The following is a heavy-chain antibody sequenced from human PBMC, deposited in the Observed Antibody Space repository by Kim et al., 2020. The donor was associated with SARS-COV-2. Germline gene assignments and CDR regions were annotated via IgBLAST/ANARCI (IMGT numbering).Heavy chain of an antibody. D-gene: IGHD1-26*01. V-gene: IGHV4-39*01. CDR3: ARGSGSYYYGMDV. Sequence: HPALKSRVTISVATAKNQFSLKRSSVTAADTAVYYCARGSGSYYYGMDVWGQGTTVTVSS. J-gene: IGHJ6*02.